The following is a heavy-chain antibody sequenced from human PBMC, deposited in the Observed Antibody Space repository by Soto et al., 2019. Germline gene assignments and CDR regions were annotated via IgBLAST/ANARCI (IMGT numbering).Heavy chain of an antibody. CDR3: ATRGPALFDY. V-gene: IGHV3-21*01. J-gene: IGHJ4*02. CDR2: ISSSSSYI. Sequence: EVQLVESGGGLVKPGGSLRLSCAASGFTFSSYSMNWVRQAPGKGLEWVSSISSSSSYIYYADSVKGRFTISRDNAKNSLYLQMNSLRAEDTAVYYCATRGPALFDYWGQGTLVTVSS. CDR1: GFTFSSYS.